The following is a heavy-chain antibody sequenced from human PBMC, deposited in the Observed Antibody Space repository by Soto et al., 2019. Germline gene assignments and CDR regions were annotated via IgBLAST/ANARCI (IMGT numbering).Heavy chain of an antibody. CDR3: AKGGEFGDYVWGSYRGDAFDL. J-gene: IGHJ3*01. CDR1: GFTFSSYW. D-gene: IGHD3-16*02. Sequence: PGGSLRLSCAASGFTFSSYWVHWVRQAPGKGLVWVSRINSDGSSTSYADSVKGRFTISRDNAKNTLYLQMNSLRAEDTAVYYCAKGGEFGDYVWGSYRGDAFDLWGQGTMVTVSS. V-gene: IGHV3-74*01. CDR2: INSDGSST.